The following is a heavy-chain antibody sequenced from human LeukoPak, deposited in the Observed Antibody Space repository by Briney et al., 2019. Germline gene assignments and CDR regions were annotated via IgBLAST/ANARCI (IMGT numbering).Heavy chain of an antibody. D-gene: IGHD2-15*01. CDR2: IYTSGST. CDR3: ARVTRTLCSGGSCYSGYCDY. V-gene: IGHV4-61*02. CDR1: GGSISSGSYY. Sequence: SETLSLTCTVSGGSISSGSYYWSWIRQPAGKGLEWIGRIYTSGSTNYNPSLKSRVTISVDTSKNQFSLKLSSVTAADTAVYYCARVTRTLCSGGSCYSGYCDYWGQGTLVTVSS. J-gene: IGHJ4*02.